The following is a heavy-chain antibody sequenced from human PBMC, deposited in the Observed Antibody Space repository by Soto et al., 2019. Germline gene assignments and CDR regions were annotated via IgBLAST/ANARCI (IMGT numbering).Heavy chain of an antibody. CDR1: GYTFTSYG. CDR2: MNPNSGNT. V-gene: IGHV1-8*01. D-gene: IGHD3-3*01. J-gene: IGHJ6*03. Sequence: ASVKVSCKASGYTFTSYGINWVRQATGQGLEWMGWMNPNSGNTGYAQKFQGRVTMTRNTSISTAYMELSSLRSEDTAVYYCARSRPAYDFWSGYSTQEGYYYYMDVWGKGTTVTVSS. CDR3: ARSRPAYDFWSGYSTQEGYYYYMDV.